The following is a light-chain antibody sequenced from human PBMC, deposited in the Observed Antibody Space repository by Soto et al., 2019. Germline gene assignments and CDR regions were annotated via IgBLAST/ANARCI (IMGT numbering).Light chain of an antibody. CDR2: AAS. V-gene: IGKV3-20*01. CDR3: QQYGSSRWT. CDR1: QSVSSTY. J-gene: IGKJ1*01. Sequence: EIVLTQSPDTLSLFPGERATLSGRASQSVSSTYLAWYQQKPGQAPRPLISAASSRATGTPDRFSGSGSGTDFTLTISRLEPEDFAVYYCQQYGSSRWTFGQGTKVEIK.